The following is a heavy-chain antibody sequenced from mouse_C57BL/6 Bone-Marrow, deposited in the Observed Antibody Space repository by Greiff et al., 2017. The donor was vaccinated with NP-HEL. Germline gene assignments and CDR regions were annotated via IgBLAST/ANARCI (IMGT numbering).Heavy chain of an antibody. D-gene: IGHD2-4*01. CDR2: IRNKANGYTT. CDR3: ARGDYDVGLRWYFDV. CDR1: GFTFTDYY. Sequence: EVKLMESGGGLVQPGGSLSLSCAASGFTFTDYYMSWVRQPPGKALEWLGFIRNKANGYTTEYSASVKGRFTISRDNSQSILYLQMNALRAEDSATYYCARGDYDVGLRWYFDVWGTGTTVTVSS. V-gene: IGHV7-3*01. J-gene: IGHJ1*03.